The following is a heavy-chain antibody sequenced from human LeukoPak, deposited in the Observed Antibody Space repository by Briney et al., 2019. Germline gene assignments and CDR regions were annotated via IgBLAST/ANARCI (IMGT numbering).Heavy chain of an antibody. CDR2: ISGSGGST. CDR3: AKGSPYYYDSSGYYIFDY. J-gene: IGHJ4*02. Sequence: PGGSLRLSCAASGFTFSSYAMSWVRQAPGKGLEWVSAISGSGGSTYYADSVKGRFTISRDNSKNTLYLQMNSLRAEDTAVYYCAKGSPYYYDSSGYYIFDYWGQGTLVTVSS. V-gene: IGHV3-23*01. D-gene: IGHD3-22*01. CDR1: GFTFSSYA.